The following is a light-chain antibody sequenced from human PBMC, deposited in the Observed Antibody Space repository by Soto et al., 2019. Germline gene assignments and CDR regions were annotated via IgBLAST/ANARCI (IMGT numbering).Light chain of an antibody. CDR3: SSYTSSSTSRV. CDR2: DVS. CDR1: SSDVGGYNY. V-gene: IGLV2-14*01. J-gene: IGLJ1*01. Sequence: QSVLTQPASVSGSPGQSITISCTGTSSDVGGYNYVSWYQQHPGKAPKLMIYDVSNRPSGVSNRFSGSKSGNTASLTISGLQAEDEADYYCSSYTSSSTSRVFGPGTKVTVL.